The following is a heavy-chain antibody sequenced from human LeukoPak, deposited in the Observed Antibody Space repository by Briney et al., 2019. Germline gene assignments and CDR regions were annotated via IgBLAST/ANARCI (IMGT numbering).Heavy chain of an antibody. J-gene: IGHJ4*02. Sequence: GGSLRLSCTASGFTVSNTYMSWVRQAPGKGLEWVSIIYSGAETYHSDSVKGRFTISRDNSENTLYLQMDSLRAEDTAVYYCALIRGSGFPLSYWGQGTLVTASS. CDR1: GFTVSNTY. D-gene: IGHD6-25*01. CDR3: ALIRGSGFPLSY. CDR2: IYSGAET. V-gene: IGHV3-66*01.